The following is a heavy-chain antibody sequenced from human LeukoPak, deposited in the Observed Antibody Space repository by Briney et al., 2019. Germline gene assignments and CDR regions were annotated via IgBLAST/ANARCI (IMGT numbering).Heavy chain of an antibody. D-gene: IGHD3-9*01. CDR2: ISYDGSNK. CDR3: AKDLSTVTTSYDILTGYYYYYYYGMDV. J-gene: IGHJ6*02. CDR1: GFTFSSYG. V-gene: IGHV3-30*18. Sequence: GGSLRLSCAASGFTFSSYGMHWVRQAPGKGLELVAAISYDGSNKHYADAVKGRFTISTDNSKNTLYLQMNSLRAEDTAVYYCAKDLSTVTTSYDILTGYYYYYYYGMDVWGQGTTVTVSS.